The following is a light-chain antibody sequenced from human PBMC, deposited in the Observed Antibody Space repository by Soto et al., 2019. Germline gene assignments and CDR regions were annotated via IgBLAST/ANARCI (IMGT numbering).Light chain of an antibody. CDR3: QQYNNWPWT. V-gene: IGKV3-15*01. J-gene: IGKJ1*01. CDR2: GAS. CDR1: QSVSSN. Sequence: EIVTTQSPAPLSVSPGERVTLSCRASQSVSSNLAWYQHKLGQAPRLLIYGASTRATGIPARFSGSGSGTEFTLTISSLQSEDLAVYYCQQYNNWPWTFGQGTKVDIK.